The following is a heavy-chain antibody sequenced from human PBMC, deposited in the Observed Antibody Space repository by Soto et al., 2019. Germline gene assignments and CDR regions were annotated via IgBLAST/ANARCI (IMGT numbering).Heavy chain of an antibody. Sequence: GGSLRLSCAASGFTLDDYAMHWVRQVPGKGLEWVSGINWNSGSIGYGDSVKGRFAISRDNAKNSLHLQMNSLSAEDTAFYYCVKDESINWYSGHFRHWGQGTLVTVPS. CDR3: VKDESINWYSGHFRH. CDR1: GFTLDDYA. V-gene: IGHV3-9*01. CDR2: INWNSGSI. J-gene: IGHJ1*01. D-gene: IGHD6-13*01.